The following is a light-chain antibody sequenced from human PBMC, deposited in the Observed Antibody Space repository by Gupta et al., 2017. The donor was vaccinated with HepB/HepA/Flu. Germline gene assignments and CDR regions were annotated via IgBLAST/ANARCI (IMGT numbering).Light chain of an antibody. CDR3: LQYNNLPYT. Sequence: DTDLPHSPSSLSASLGDRVSITCQSSRDIRNFLNWYQHTPGRAPRLLLYGVSNLQEGVPSSFSGSGSGTHFSLTIDSLQPEDVAIYYCLQYNNLPYTFGQGT. CDR2: GVS. CDR1: RDIRNF. J-gene: IGKJ2*01. V-gene: IGKV1-33*01.